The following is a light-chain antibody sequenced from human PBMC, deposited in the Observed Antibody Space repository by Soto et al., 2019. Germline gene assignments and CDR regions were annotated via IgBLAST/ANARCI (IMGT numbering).Light chain of an antibody. V-gene: IGLV1-47*02. CDR3: AAWDDTLSGPV. CDR1: SSNIGSYY. J-gene: IGLJ1*01. Sequence: QSVLTQPPSASVTPGQRVTIPCSGSSSNIGSYYVYWYQHLPGTAPRLLIHSNNRRPSGVPDRFSGSKSGTSASLAISGLRSEDEAVYYCAAWDDTLSGPVFGTGTKVTVL. CDR2: SNN.